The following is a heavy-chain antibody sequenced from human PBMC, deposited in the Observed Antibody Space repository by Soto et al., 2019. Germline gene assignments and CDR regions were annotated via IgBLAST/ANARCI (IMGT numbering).Heavy chain of an antibody. CDR3: AKDGAQEWLVPFDY. CDR1: GFTFSSYG. CDR2: ISYDGSNK. J-gene: IGHJ4*02. Sequence: GGSLRLSCAASGFTFSSYGMHWVRQAPGKGLEWVAVISYDGSNKYYADSVKGRFTISRDNSKNTLYLQMNSLRAEDTAVYYCAKDGAQEWLVPFDYWGQGTLVTVSS. V-gene: IGHV3-30*18. D-gene: IGHD6-19*01.